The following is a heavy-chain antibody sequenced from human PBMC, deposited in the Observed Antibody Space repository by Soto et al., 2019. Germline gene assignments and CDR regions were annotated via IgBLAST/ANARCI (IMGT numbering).Heavy chain of an antibody. CDR2: IYYNVNT. Sequence: TLSLTCTVSGGSISSYYWSWIRQPPGKGLEWIGYIYYNVNTNYNPSLKSRVTISVDRSKNQFSLKLNSVTAADTAVYYCARARTIRATNNWFDPWGQGTLVTVSS. J-gene: IGHJ5*02. D-gene: IGHD1-1*01. CDR1: GGSISSYY. V-gene: IGHV4-59*12. CDR3: ARARTIRATNNWFDP.